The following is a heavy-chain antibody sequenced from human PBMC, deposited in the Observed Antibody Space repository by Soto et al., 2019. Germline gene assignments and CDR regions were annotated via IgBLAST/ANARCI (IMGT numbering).Heavy chain of an antibody. CDR3: ARDGAVAKHGVDAFDI. J-gene: IGHJ3*02. CDR1: GGSISSYY. V-gene: IGHV4-59*01. Sequence: QVQLQESGPGLVKPSETLSLTCTVSGGSISSYYWSWIRQPPGKGLEWIGYIYYSGSTNYNPSLKSRVTISVDTSKNQFSLKLSSVTAADTAVYYCARDGAVAKHGVDAFDIWGQGTMVTVSS. CDR2: IYYSGST. D-gene: IGHD6-19*01.